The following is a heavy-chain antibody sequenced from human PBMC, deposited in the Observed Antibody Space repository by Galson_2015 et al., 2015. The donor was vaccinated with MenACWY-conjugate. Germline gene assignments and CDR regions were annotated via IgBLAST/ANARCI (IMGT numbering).Heavy chain of an antibody. D-gene: IGHD6-13*01. J-gene: IGHJ4*02. Sequence: SVKVSCKASGNTFTVYYFHWVRQAPGQGLEWTGRINPNSGGGNSAQRFQGRVTLTRDTSVSTLYMELNRLTPDDTAVYYCTRGPLRAAGDSFDSWGQGTLVTVS. V-gene: IGHV1-2*06. CDR2: INPNSGGG. CDR1: GNTFTVYY. CDR3: TRGPLRAAGDSFDS.